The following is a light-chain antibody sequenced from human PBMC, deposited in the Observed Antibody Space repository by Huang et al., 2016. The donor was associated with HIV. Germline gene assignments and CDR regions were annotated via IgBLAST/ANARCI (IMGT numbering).Light chain of an antibody. CDR1: QSLLQSNGYND. V-gene: IGKV2-28*01. J-gene: IGKJ4*01. Sequence: DIVMTQSPLSLPVIPGEPASMSCRSSQSLLQSNGYNDLDWYLQKPGQSPQLLIYLGSNRASGVPDRFSGSGSGTEFTLKISRVEAEDVGVYYCMQALQTPLTFGGGTKVEIK. CDR2: LGS. CDR3: MQALQTPLT.